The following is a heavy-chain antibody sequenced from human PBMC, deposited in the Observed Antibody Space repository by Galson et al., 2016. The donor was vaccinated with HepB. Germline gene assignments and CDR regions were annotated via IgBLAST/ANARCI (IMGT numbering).Heavy chain of an antibody. CDR3: ARTAARLYFDF. V-gene: IGHV4-39*02. CDR1: GDSISSNSVY. Sequence: SETLSLTCAVSGDSISSNSVYWGWIRQLPGKGLEWIGSIYSSEHTFYNPSLKSRVAISVDTSKNHFSLKLSSVTAADTAVYFCARTAARLYFDFWGQGALVTVSP. J-gene: IGHJ4*01. D-gene: IGHD6-6*01. CDR2: IYSSEHT.